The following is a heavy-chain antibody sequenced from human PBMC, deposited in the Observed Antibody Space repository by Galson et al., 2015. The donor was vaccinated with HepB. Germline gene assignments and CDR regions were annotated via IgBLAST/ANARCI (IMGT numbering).Heavy chain of an antibody. V-gene: IGHV3-33*08. D-gene: IGHD1-1*01. Sequence: SLRLSCAASGFTFSNYGMHWVRQAPGKGLEWVAVISYDGSNKEYADSVKGRFIISRDNSKNTVYLQLNSLRAEDTAIYYCARGRPGTFTVLGNWGQGTLVTVSS. J-gene: IGHJ4*02. CDR2: ISYDGSNK. CDR3: ARGRPGTFTVLGN. CDR1: GFTFSNYG.